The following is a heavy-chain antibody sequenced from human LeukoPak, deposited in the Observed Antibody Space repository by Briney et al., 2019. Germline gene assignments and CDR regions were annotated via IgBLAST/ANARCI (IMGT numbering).Heavy chain of an antibody. CDR3: ARAYGGNSDY. CDR2: INPSGGST. V-gene: IGHV1-46*01. D-gene: IGHD4-23*01. J-gene: IGHJ4*02. CDR1: GYTFINYC. Sequence: ASVKVSCKASGYTFINYCMHWVRQAPGQGLEWMGIINPSGGSTSYAQKFQGRVTMTRDTSTSTVYMELSSLRSEDTAMYYCARAYGGNSDYWGQGTLVTVSS.